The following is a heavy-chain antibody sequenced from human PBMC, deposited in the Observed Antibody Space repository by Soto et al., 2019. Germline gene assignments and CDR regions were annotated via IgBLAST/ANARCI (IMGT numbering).Heavy chain of an antibody. CDR2: IDPSDSNT. V-gene: IGHV5-10-1*01. CDR1: GYTFTTFW. D-gene: IGHD2-8*01. Sequence: PGESLKISCKGFGYTFTTFWISWVRQMPGKALEWMGRIDPSDSNTNYSPSFQGHVTISVDKSINTAYLQWGSLKASDTAIYYCARLYCTTNTCDSWFDPWGQGTLLTVSS. J-gene: IGHJ5*02. CDR3: ARLYCTTNTCDSWFDP.